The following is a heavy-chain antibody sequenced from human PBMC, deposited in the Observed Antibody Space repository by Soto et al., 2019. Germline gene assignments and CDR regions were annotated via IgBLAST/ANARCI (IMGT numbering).Heavy chain of an antibody. D-gene: IGHD2-8*02. Sequence: QMQLQESGPGLVKTSETLSLTCAVSGGSLSDSNWWSWVRQPPGKGLEWIGEISHTGSTNYNPSLQSRVTLSVDKSKNHFSLNLKSVTAADTAVYYCASFTGTYYFDFWGPGTLVTVAS. J-gene: IGHJ4*02. CDR2: ISHTGST. CDR3: ASFTGTYYFDF. CDR1: GGSLSDSNW. V-gene: IGHV4-4*02.